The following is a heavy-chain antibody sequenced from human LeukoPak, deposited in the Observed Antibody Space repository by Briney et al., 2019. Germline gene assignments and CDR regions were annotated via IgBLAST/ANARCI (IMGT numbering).Heavy chain of an antibody. D-gene: IGHD3-22*01. J-gene: IGHJ4*02. V-gene: IGHV3-30*18. CDR2: ISYDGSNK. Sequence: PGRSLRLSCAASGLTISSYGMHWVRQAPGKGLEWVAVISYDGSNKYYADSVKGRFTISRDNSKNTLYLQMNSLRAEDTAVYYCAKNREDYYDSSGFDYWGQGTLVTVSS. CDR1: GLTISSYG. CDR3: AKNREDYYDSSGFDY.